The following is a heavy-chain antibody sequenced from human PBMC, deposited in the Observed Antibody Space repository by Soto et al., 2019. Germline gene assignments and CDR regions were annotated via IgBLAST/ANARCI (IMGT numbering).Heavy chain of an antibody. J-gene: IGHJ4*02. CDR2: ISAYNGNT. V-gene: IGHV1-18*01. Sequence: ASVKVSCKASGYTFTSYGISRVRQAPGQGLEWMGWISAYNGNTNYAQKLQGRVTMTTDTSTSTAYMELRSLRSDDTAVYYCATNPAIAVAGTEYDYWGQGTLVTVSS. D-gene: IGHD6-19*01. CDR1: GYTFTSYG. CDR3: ATNPAIAVAGTEYDY.